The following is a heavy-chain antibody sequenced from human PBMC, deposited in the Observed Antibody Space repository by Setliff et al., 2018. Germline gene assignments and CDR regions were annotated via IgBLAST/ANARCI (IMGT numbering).Heavy chain of an antibody. Sequence: GGSLRLSCAASGLTFSSDAMTWVRQTPGKGLEWVSVISSDGSSIYYADSVKGRVTISRDNSKNTLYLQMNSLRAEDTAIYYCARCSSWHGHYPHFNYWGQGTLVTVSS. V-gene: IGHV3-23*03. CDR1: GLTFSSDA. CDR2: ISSDGSSI. D-gene: IGHD6-13*01. J-gene: IGHJ4*02. CDR3: ARCSSWHGHYPHFNY.